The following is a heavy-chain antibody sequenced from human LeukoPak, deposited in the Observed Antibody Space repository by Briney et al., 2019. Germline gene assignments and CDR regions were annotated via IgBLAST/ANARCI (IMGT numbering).Heavy chain of an antibody. V-gene: IGHV4-4*02. Sequence: SETLSLTCAVSGGSFSSSNWWSWVRQPPGKVLEWIGEIYHSGSTNYNPSLKSRVTISVDKSKNQFSLKLSSVTAADTAVYYCARVHYDILTGTVNFDYWGQGTLVTVSS. CDR1: GGSFSSSNW. D-gene: IGHD3-9*01. J-gene: IGHJ4*02. CDR3: ARVHYDILTGTVNFDY. CDR2: IYHSGST.